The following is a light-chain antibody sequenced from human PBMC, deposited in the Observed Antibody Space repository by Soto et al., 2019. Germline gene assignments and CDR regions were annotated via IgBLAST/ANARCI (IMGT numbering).Light chain of an antibody. CDR2: WAS. Sequence: IVLTQSPANLSLSPGERATLXCRASQSVDINLAWYQQRAGQAPRLLVSWASTKAQDRPGRFSGRGSGTEFTRTINNLQSEDFAVYYGQQYRNWPRTFGQGTKVDIK. J-gene: IGKJ1*01. CDR1: QSVDIN. V-gene: IGKV3-15*01. CDR3: QQYRNWPRT.